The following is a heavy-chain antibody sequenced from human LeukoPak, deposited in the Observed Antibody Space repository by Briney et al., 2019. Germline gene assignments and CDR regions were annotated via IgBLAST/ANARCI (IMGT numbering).Heavy chain of an antibody. D-gene: IGHD6-13*01. CDR2: IYPGDSDT. CDR3: GRHMQSSSWYPADY. CDR1: GYSFTNYW. J-gene: IGHJ4*02. Sequence: GESLKTSCKGSGYSFTNYWIGWVRQMPGKGLEWMGIIYPGDSDTRYSPSFQGQVTISADKSINTAYLQWSSLKASDTAIYYCGRHMQSSSWYPADYWGQGTQVTVSS. V-gene: IGHV5-51*01.